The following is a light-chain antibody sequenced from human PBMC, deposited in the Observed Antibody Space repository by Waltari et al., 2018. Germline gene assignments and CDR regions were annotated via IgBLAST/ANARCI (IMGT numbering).Light chain of an antibody. J-gene: IGKJ3*01. Sequence: EIVLTQSPATLSLSPGERAIFSCRASQSVDNFLAWYQQRPGQAPRLLSYDASKRATGIPARFSGSGSGTDFTLTISSLEPEDFAVYYCQQRTNWLFGPGTKVEI. CDR2: DAS. CDR3: QQRTNWL. V-gene: IGKV3-11*01. CDR1: QSVDNF.